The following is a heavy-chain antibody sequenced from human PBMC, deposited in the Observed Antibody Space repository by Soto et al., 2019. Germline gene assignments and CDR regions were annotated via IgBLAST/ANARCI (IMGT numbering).Heavy chain of an antibody. J-gene: IGHJ4*02. D-gene: IGHD7-27*01. CDR1: GFSLSSSGVG. CDR2: IYWDDDK. Sequence: QITLKESGPTLVKPTQTLTLTCTFSGFSLSSSGVGVGWIRQPPGKALEWLALIYWDDDKRYSPSLKSRLTSTKDTSKNQVVLTMRNMAPVDTAIYYCAHSLIPNWGSRGAFDYWGQGTLVTVSS. V-gene: IGHV2-5*02. CDR3: AHSLIPNWGSRGAFDY.